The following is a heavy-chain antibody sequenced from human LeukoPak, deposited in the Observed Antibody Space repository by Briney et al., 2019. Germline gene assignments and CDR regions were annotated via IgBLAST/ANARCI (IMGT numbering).Heavy chain of an antibody. CDR2: INSDGSST. Sequence: GGSLRLPCAASGFTFSSYWVHWVRQAPGKGLVWVSRINSDGSSTTYADSVKGRFTISRDNAKNSLYLQMNSLRAEDTAVYYCARDQDWNDRGGLDYWGQGTLVTVSS. CDR3: ARDQDWNDRGGLDY. J-gene: IGHJ4*02. CDR1: GFTFSSYW. V-gene: IGHV3-74*01. D-gene: IGHD1-1*01.